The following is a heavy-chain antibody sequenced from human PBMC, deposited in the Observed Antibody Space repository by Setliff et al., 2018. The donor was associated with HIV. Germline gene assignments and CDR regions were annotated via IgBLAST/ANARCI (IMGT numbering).Heavy chain of an antibody. J-gene: IGHJ5*02. V-gene: IGHV4-61*01. CDR1: GGSISRGCYS. Sequence: PSETLSLTCTVSGGSISRGCYSWNWIRQPPGKGLEWIEFIFASGDTKYTPSLQSRVSMSIDTSKNQFSLKLRSVTAADTAIYFCARRIDNSGTFPDQSWLDPWGQGSPVTVSS. CDR3: ARRIDNSGTFPDQSWLDP. CDR2: IFASGDT. D-gene: IGHD3-10*01.